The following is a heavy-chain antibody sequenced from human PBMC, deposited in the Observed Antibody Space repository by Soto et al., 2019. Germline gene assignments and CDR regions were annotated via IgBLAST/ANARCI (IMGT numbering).Heavy chain of an antibody. CDR2: INPSGGST. CDR3: ARVRGSSWSQFDY. V-gene: IGHV1-46*03. CDR1: GYTFTSYY. Sequence: QVQLVQSGAEVKKPGASVKVSCKASGYTFTSYYMHWVRQAPGQGLEWMGIINPSGGSTSYAQKFHGRGPMTRDASTSTVYLELSSVRSEDTAVYYCARVRGSSWSQFDYWGQGTLVTVSS. J-gene: IGHJ4*02. D-gene: IGHD6-13*01.